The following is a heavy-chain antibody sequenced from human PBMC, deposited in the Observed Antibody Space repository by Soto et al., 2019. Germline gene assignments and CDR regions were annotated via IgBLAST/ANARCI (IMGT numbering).Heavy chain of an antibody. Sequence: XSVKVSCTASGYPFTSYGSIWVRQAPGQGLEWMGWISAYNGNTNYAQKLQGRVTMTTDTSTSTAYMELRSLRSDDTAVYYCARDRVRSGVLRNPFDYWGQGTLVTVSS. CDR3: ARDRVRSGVLRNPFDY. V-gene: IGHV1-18*01. D-gene: IGHD3-10*01. CDR2: ISAYNGNT. CDR1: GYPFTSYG. J-gene: IGHJ4*02.